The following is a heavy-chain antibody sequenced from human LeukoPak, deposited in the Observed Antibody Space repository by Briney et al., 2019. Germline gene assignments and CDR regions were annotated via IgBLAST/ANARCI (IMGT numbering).Heavy chain of an antibody. CDR2: INHSGST. D-gene: IGHD1-26*01. CDR3: ARVGWELLGPFDH. J-gene: IGHJ4*02. Sequence: SETLSLTCAVYGGSFSGYYWSWIRQPPGKGLEWIGEINHSGSTNYNPSLKSRVTISVDTSKNQFSLKLRSVIAADTAVYYCARVGWELLGPFDHWGQGTLVTVSS. CDR1: GGSFSGYY. V-gene: IGHV4-34*01.